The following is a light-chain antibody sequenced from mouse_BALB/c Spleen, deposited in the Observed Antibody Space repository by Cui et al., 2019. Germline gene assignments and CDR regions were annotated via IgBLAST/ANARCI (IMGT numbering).Light chain of an antibody. J-gene: IGKJ1*01. Sequence: QIVLTQSPAIMSASLGEESTLTCSASSSVRYMHWYQQRSGTSPKLLIYSTSNLASGVPPRFSGRGSGTFYSLTISGVEAEDAADYYCQQWSSYPWTFGGGTKLEIK. V-gene: IGKV4-80*01. CDR1: SSVRY. CDR2: STS. CDR3: QQWSSYPWT.